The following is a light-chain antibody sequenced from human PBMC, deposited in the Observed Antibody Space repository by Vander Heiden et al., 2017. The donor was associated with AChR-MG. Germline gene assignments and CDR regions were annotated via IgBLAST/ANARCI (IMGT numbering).Light chain of an antibody. J-gene: IGLJ1*01. CDR3: CSRDSSGNHEV. CDR2: GKN. V-gene: IGLV3-19*01. CDR1: SLRSYY. Sequence: SSELTQAPAVSVALGQTVRITCQGDSLRSYYASWYQQKPGQAPQLVIYGKNNRPSGIPDRFSGSTSGNTGSLTITGAQAEDEADYYCCSRDSSGNHEVFGTATKVTVL.